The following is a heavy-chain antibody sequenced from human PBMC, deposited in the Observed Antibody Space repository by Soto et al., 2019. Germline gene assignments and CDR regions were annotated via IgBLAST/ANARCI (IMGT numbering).Heavy chain of an antibody. V-gene: IGHV3-23*01. Sequence: EVQLLESGGGLVQPGGSLRLSCAASGFTFSSYAMNWVRQAPGKGLEWVSVISGSDGSTYYADSVKGRFTISRDNSKNTLILQMNSLRAADPAVYYCARRSSSWYFDYWGQGTLVTVSS. J-gene: IGHJ4*02. CDR1: GFTFSSYA. D-gene: IGHD6-13*01. CDR2: ISGSDGST. CDR3: ARRSSSWYFDY.